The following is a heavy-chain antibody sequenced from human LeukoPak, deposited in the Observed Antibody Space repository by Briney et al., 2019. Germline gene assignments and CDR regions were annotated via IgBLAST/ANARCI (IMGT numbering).Heavy chain of an antibody. D-gene: IGHD3-10*01. CDR2: VSACDGRT. V-gene: IGHV3-23*01. CDR3: VKDVRAPTYYYGSGTYAY. Sequence: GGSLRLSCAASGFTFSTHVMTWVRQAPGKGLEWVSSVSACDGRTKYADSVKGRFTISRDNSKNTLYLQMNSLRADDTAVYYCVKDVRAPTYYYGSGTYAYWGQGTLVTVSS. J-gene: IGHJ4*02. CDR1: GFTFSTHV.